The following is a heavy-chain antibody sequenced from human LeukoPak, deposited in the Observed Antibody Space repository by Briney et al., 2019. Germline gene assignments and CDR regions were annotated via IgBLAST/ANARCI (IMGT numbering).Heavy chain of an antibody. CDR3: AREGQGFDY. J-gene: IGHJ4*02. CDR1: GFTFRRDS. CDR2: LSSSCSFI. Sequence: PGGSLRLSCAASGFTFRRDSMNCVRQAPGEGVKCGSSLSSSCSFIYYADSVQGRLNINRDNAKTSVDLQMTSLIAEDTAVYYCAREGQGFDYWGQGPLVTGSS. V-gene: IGHV3-21*01.